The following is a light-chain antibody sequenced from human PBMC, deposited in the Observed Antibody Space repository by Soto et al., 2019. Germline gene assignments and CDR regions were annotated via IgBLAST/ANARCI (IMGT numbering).Light chain of an antibody. Sequence: EIVMTQSPATLSVSTGERATLSCRASQSVSSNLAWYQQKPGQAPRLIIYGASTRATGIPARFSGSGSGTEFTLTLSSLQSEDFAVYYCQQYNNLPPPFGQGIKLAIK. CDR2: GAS. J-gene: IGKJ2*01. CDR3: QQYNNLPPP. CDR1: QSVSSN. V-gene: IGKV3-15*01.